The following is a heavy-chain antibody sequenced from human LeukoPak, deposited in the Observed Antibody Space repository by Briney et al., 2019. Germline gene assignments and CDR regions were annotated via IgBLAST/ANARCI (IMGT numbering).Heavy chain of an antibody. J-gene: IGHJ3*02. Sequence: ASVKVSCKASGYTFTSYYMHWVRQAPGQGLEWMGWINPNSGGTNYAQKFQGRVTMTRDTSISTAYMELSRLRSDDTAVYYCARNKLVGATHTYDAFDIWGQGTMVTVSS. CDR2: INPNSGGT. D-gene: IGHD1-26*01. CDR1: GYTFTSYY. CDR3: ARNKLVGATHTYDAFDI. V-gene: IGHV1-2*02.